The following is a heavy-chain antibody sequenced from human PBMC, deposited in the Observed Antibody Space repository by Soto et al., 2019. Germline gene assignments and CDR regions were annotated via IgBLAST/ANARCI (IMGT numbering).Heavy chain of an antibody. CDR2: IYYSGST. Sequence: SETLSLTCTVSGGSISSGGYYWSWIRQHPGKGLEWIGYIYYSGSTYYNPSLKSRVTISVDTSKNQFSLKLSSVTAADTAVYYCARDAWRRPGVSSGWPPNFSYWGQGTLVTVSS. J-gene: IGHJ4*02. D-gene: IGHD6-19*01. CDR1: GGSISSGGYY. CDR3: ARDAWRRPGVSSGWPPNFSY. V-gene: IGHV4-31*03.